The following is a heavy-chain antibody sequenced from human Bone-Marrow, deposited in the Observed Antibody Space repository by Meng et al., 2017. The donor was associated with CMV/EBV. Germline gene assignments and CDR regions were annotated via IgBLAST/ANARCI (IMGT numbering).Heavy chain of an antibody. D-gene: IGHD5-12*01. CDR3: ARGRLSGYSGYDHYYYYGMDV. CDR2: ISYDGSNK. J-gene: IGHJ6*02. CDR1: GFTLDDYG. Sequence: GGSLRLSCAASGFTLDDYGMSWVRQAPGKGVEGVAVISYDGSNKYYADSVKGRFTISRDNSKNTLYLQMNSLRAEDTAVYYCARGRLSGYSGYDHYYYYGMDVWGQGTTVTVSS. V-gene: IGHV3-30*03.